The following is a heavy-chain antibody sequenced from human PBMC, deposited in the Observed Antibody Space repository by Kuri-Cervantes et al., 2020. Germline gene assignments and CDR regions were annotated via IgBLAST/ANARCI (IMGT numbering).Heavy chain of an antibody. CDR1: GGSINNYY. J-gene: IGHJ4*02. Sequence: SETLSLTCTVSGGSINNYYWSWIRQPPGKGLGWIGYIFYSGSTYYNPSLKSRVTISVDTSKTQFSLKLDSVTAADTAVYYCARNPDFDSSGFWGQGTLVTVSS. CDR2: IFYSGST. CDR3: ARNPDFDSSGF. D-gene: IGHD3-22*01. V-gene: IGHV4-59*13.